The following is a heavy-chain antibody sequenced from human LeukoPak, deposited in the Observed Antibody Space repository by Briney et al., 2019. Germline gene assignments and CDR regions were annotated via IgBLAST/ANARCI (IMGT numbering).Heavy chain of an antibody. CDR3: TRDRSSTYFDF. CDR1: GFTFSKHG. D-gene: IGHD2-15*01. J-gene: IGHJ2*01. V-gene: IGHV3-33*01. Sequence: GTSLRLSCAASGFTFSKHGMHWVRQAPGKGLEWVAVVWYDGSNKYYAESVRGRFIISKDNSKNTLYLQMNSLRAEDTAVYYCTRDRSSTYFDFWGRGTPVTVSS. CDR2: VWYDGSNK.